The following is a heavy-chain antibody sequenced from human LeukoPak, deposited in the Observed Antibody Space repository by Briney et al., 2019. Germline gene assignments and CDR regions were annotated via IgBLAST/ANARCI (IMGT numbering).Heavy chain of an antibody. Sequence: PGGSLRLSCAASGFTFSDYYMSWIRQAPGKGLEWVSYISSSSSYTNYADSVKGRFTISRDNAKNSLYLQMNSLRAEDTAVYYCARDSHYYDFWSGYYWCWFDPWGQGTLVTVSS. D-gene: IGHD3-3*01. V-gene: IGHV3-11*06. J-gene: IGHJ5*02. CDR2: ISSSSSYT. CDR3: ARDSHYYDFWSGYYWCWFDP. CDR1: GFTFSDYY.